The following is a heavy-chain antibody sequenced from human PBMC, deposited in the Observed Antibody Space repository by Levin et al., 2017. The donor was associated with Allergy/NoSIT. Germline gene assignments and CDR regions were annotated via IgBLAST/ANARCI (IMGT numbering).Heavy chain of an antibody. Sequence: SQTLSLTCTVSRGSISSSSYYWGWIRQPPGKGLEWIGSIYYSGSTYYNPSLKSRVTISVDTSKNQFSLKLSSVTAADTAVYYCASPEVHLYSSGWYAKNSGHWGQGTLVTVSS. CDR3: ASPEVHLYSSGWYAKNSGH. D-gene: IGHD6-19*01. V-gene: IGHV4-39*01. J-gene: IGHJ4*02. CDR2: IYYSGST. CDR1: RGSISSSSYY.